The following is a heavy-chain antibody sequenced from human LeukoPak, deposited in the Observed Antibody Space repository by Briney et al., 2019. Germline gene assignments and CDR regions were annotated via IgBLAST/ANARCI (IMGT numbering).Heavy chain of an antibody. J-gene: IGHJ5*02. CDR1: GFTFSSYE. D-gene: IGHD6-13*01. CDR3: ARDLWSSSRWFDP. Sequence: PGGSLRLSCAASGFTFSSYEMNWVRQAPGKGLEWVSYISSSGSTIYYADFVKGRFTISRDNAKNSLYLQMNSLRAEDTAVYYCARDLWSSSRWFDPWGQGTLVTVSS. V-gene: IGHV3-48*03. CDR2: ISSSGSTI.